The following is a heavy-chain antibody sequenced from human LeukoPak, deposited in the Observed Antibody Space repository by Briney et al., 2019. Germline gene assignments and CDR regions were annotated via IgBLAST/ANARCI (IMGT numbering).Heavy chain of an antibody. Sequence: SETLSLTCTVSGGSISSNTYYWGWIRQPPGKGLEWIGRIYYSGSTYYNPSLKSRVTISVDTSKNQFSLKLRSVTAADTAVYYCARRSRQYYYDSSGYYRGWFDPWGQGTLVTVSS. CDR2: IYYSGST. V-gene: IGHV4-39*07. CDR1: GGSISSNTYY. J-gene: IGHJ5*02. CDR3: ARRSRQYYYDSSGYYRGWFDP. D-gene: IGHD3-22*01.